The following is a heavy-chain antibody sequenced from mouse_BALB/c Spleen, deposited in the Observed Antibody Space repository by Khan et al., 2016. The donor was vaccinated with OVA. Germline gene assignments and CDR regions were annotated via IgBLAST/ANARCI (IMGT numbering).Heavy chain of an antibody. V-gene: IGHV2-9*02. J-gene: IGHJ3*01. CDR1: GFSLTNYG. CDR3: ARPNYGSAWFAY. D-gene: IGHD1-1*01. CDR2: MWAGGRT. Sequence: QVQLKQSGPGLVAPSQSLSITCTVSGFSLTNYGVHWVRQPPGKGLEWLGVMWAGGRTNYNSALMSRLSITKDNSKSQVFLKVNSLQTDDTAIDYCARPNYGSAWFAYWGQGTLGTVSA.